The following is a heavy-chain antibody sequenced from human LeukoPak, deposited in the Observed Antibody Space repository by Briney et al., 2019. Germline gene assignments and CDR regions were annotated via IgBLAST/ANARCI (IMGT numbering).Heavy chain of an antibody. CDR3: TRGSVLLWFSLEYFQL. CDR2: IRSKAYGGTT. Sequence: GGSLRLSCTASGFTFGDYAMSWVRQPPGKGLEWVGFIRSKAYGGTTEYAASVKGRFTISRDDSKSIAYLQMNSLKTEDTAVYYCTRGSVLLWFSLEYFQLWGQGTLVTVSS. V-gene: IGHV3-49*04. J-gene: IGHJ1*01. CDR1: GFTFGDYA. D-gene: IGHD3-10*01.